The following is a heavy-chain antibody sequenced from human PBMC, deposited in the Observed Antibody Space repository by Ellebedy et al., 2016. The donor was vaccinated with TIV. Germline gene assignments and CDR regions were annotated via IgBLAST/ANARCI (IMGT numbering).Heavy chain of an antibody. J-gene: IGHJ6*02. Sequence: ASVKVSCKASGYTFTSYAMHWVRQAPGQRLEWMGWINAGNGNTKYSQKFQGRVTMTRNTSISTAYMELSSLRSKDTAVYYCANTAMAVDYYYGMDVWGQGTTVTVSS. CDR1: GYTFTSYA. CDR3: ANTAMAVDYYYGMDV. D-gene: IGHD5-18*01. V-gene: IGHV1-3*01. CDR2: INAGNGNT.